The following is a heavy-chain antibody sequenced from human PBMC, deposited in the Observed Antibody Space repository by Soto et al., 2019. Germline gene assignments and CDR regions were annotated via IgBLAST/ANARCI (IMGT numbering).Heavy chain of an antibody. CDR1: GGSISSYY. Sequence: PSETLSLTCTVSGGSISSYYWSWIRQPPGKGLEWIGYIYYSGGTNYNPSLKSQVTISVDTSKNQFSLNVSSVTAADTAVYYCRRSSRYSTDVWGQGTTVTVSS. J-gene: IGHJ6*02. V-gene: IGHV4-59*08. D-gene: IGHD6-13*01. CDR3: RRSSRYSTDV. CDR2: IYYSGGT.